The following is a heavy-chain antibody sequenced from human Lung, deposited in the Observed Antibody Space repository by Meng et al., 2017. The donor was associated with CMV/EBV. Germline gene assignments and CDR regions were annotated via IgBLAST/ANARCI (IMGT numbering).Heavy chain of an antibody. V-gene: IGHV4-31*02. D-gene: IGHD2-2*01. CDR3: ARPMKDCSSTSCWNAHVDP. Sequence: ISSGGYYWSWIRQHPGKGLEWIGYIYYSGSTYYNPSLKSRVTISVDTSKNQFSLKLSSVTAADTAVYYCARPMKDCSSTSCWNAHVDPWGQGTLVTVSS. CDR1: ISSGGYY. J-gene: IGHJ5*02. CDR2: IYYSGST.